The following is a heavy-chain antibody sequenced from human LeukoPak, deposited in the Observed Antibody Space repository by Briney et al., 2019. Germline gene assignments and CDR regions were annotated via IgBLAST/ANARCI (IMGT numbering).Heavy chain of an antibody. J-gene: IGHJ4*02. CDR3: ARMYYYENEFDY. CDR1: GGSISSYY. Sequence: SGTLSLTCTVSGGSISSYYWSWIRQPPGKGLEWIGYIYYSGSTNYNPSLKSRVTISVDTSKNQFSLKLSSVTAADTAVYYCARMYYYENEFDYWGQGTLVTVSS. CDR2: IYYSGST. V-gene: IGHV4-59*01. D-gene: IGHD3-22*01.